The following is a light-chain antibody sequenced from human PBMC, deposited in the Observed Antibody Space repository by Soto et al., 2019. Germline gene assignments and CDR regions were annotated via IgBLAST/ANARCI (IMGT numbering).Light chain of an antibody. CDR1: QSMNSW. Sequence: GYRVTITCRASQSMNSWLAWYQQKPGEAPKVLIYDASSLESGVPSRFSGSGSGTEFTLTIGSLQPEDFATYYCLRYNAFSQTFGQGTKVDIK. CDR2: DAS. CDR3: LRYNAFSQT. J-gene: IGKJ1*01. V-gene: IGKV1-5*01.